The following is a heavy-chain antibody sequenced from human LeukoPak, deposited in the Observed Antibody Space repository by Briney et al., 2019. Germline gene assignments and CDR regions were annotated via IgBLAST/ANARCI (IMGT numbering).Heavy chain of an antibody. CDR1: GGTFSSYA. Sequence: GASVKVSCKASGGTFSSYAISWVRQAPGQGLEWMGRIIPILGIANYAQKFQGRVTITADKSTSTAYMELSSLRSEDTAVYYCARDLLGVTAILGPLSFDYWGQGTLVTVSS. D-gene: IGHD2-21*02. CDR3: ARDLLGVTAILGPLSFDY. CDR2: IIPILGIA. V-gene: IGHV1-69*04. J-gene: IGHJ4*02.